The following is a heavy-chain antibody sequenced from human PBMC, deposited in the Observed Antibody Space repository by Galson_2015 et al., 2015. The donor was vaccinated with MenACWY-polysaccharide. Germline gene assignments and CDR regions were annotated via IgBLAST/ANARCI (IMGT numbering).Heavy chain of an antibody. CDR2: IGGGGDGR. D-gene: IGHD2-21*01. J-gene: IGHJ1*01. Sequence: SLRLSCAVSNITLRRYAMSWVRQPPGKGLEWVSTIGGGGDGRYYADSVKGRFTISRDNSKNMLYLEMNSLTAEDTDMYYCAKDALSRIVLTPLRIPLQRWGQGPLVAVAS. CDR3: AKDALSRIVLTPLRIPLQR. V-gene: IGHV3-23*01. CDR1: NITLRRYA.